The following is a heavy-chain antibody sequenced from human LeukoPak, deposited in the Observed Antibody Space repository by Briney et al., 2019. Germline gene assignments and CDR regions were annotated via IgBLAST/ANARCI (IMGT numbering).Heavy chain of an antibody. D-gene: IGHD3-3*01. Sequence: GRSLRLSCAASGFTFSSYGMHWVRQAPGKGLEWVAVISYDGSNKYYADSVKGRFTISRDNSKNTLYLQMNSLRAEGTAVYYCAKAASSFGYYYGMDVWGKGTTVTVSS. CDR1: GFTFSSYG. CDR3: AKAASSFGYYYGMDV. V-gene: IGHV3-30*18. J-gene: IGHJ6*04. CDR2: ISYDGSNK.